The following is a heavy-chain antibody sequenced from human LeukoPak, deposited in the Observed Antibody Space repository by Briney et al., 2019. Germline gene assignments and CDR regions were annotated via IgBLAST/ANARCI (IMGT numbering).Heavy chain of an antibody. D-gene: IGHD1-14*01. V-gene: IGHV3-66*02. CDR3: ARVVRGKTNY. CDR2: IYSGGST. CDR1: GFTVSSNY. J-gene: IGHJ4*02. Sequence: GGSLRLSCAASGFTVSSNYMSWVRQAPGKGLEWVSFIYSGGSTYYADSVKGRFTISRDNSKNTLYLQMNSLRAEDTAVYYCARVVRGKTNYWGQGTLVTVSS.